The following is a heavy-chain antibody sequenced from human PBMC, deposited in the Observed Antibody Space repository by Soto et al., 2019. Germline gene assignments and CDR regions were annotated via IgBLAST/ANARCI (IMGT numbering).Heavy chain of an antibody. J-gene: IGHJ4*02. Sequence: SETLSLTCAVSGVSISNTDWWTWVRQPPGKGLEWIGEIYHSGTTNCDPSLKSRVTISLDKSKNQFSLTLSSVTAADTAVYYCAIPGAGDFDFWGQGTLVTVSS. CDR2: IYHSGTT. CDR3: AIPGAGDFDF. D-gene: IGHD1-26*01. V-gene: IGHV4-4*02. CDR1: GVSISNTDW.